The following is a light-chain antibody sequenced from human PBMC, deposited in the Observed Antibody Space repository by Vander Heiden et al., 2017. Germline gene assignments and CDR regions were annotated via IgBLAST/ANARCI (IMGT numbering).Light chain of an antibody. J-gene: IGLJ1*01. CDR3: CSYTRSSTLV. Sequence: SSLTHPASVSCSPWQSIPLSCTGTSSDIGDHDHVSWYQQHPGKVPKVIIYEVSKRPSGVSNSFSGSKSGNTASLPISGLQAEDDADYYCCSYTRSSTLVFGTGTKVTAL. V-gene: IGLV2-14*01. CDR1: SSDIGDHDH. CDR2: EVS.